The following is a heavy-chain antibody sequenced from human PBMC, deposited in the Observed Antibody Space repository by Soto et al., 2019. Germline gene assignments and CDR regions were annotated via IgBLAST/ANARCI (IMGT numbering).Heavy chain of an antibody. CDR1: GRSFSDYY. CDR3: ARKIDYGDYLNWFDP. V-gene: IGHV4-34*01. J-gene: IGHJ5*02. D-gene: IGHD4-17*01. Sequence: SETLSVTCAVYGRSFSDYYWNWIRQPPGKGLEWIGEINHGGSTNYDPSLKSRVAISVDTSKNQFSLKLSSVTAADTAVYYCARKIDYGDYLNWFDPWGQGTLVTVSS. CDR2: INHGGST.